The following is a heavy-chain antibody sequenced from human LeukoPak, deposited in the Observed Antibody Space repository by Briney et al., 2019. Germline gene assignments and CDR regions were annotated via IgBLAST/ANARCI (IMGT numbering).Heavy chain of an antibody. D-gene: IGHD5-24*01. Sequence: SGTLSLTCTVSGGSISSYYWSWIRQPPGKGLEWIGYIYYSGSTNYNPSLKSRVTISVDTSKNQFSLKLSSVTAADTAVYYCVRHGDGYNWGIDYWGQGTLVTVSS. CDR3: VRHGDGYNWGIDY. CDR1: GGSISSYY. CDR2: IYYSGST. V-gene: IGHV4-59*08. J-gene: IGHJ4*02.